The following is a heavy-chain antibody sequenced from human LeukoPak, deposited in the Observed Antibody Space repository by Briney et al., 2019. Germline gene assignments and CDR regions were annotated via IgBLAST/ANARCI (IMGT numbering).Heavy chain of an antibody. CDR2: INPNSGGT. CDR3: ARVSEGYSSSRNFDY. Sequence: ASVKVSCKASGYTFTGYYMHWVRQAPGQGLEWMGWINPNSGGTNYAQKFQGRVTMTRDTSISTAYMELSGLRSDDTAVYYCARVSEGYSSSRNFDYWGQGTLVTVSS. D-gene: IGHD6-6*01. CDR1: GYTFTGYY. J-gene: IGHJ4*02. V-gene: IGHV1-2*02.